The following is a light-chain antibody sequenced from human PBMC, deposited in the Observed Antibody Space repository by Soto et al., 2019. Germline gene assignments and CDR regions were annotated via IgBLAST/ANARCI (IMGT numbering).Light chain of an antibody. V-gene: IGKV1-39*01. J-gene: IGKJ1*01. CDR1: QSISSY. CDR2: ATS. CDR3: QQSYTTPWT. Sequence: EIQMTQSPSSLSASVGDRRAISCRARQSISSYLNWFQQKPGKAPKVLIYATSGLQSGVPSRFSGSGSGTDFTLTISSLQPEDFTTYYCQQSYTTPWTFGQGTKVDIK.